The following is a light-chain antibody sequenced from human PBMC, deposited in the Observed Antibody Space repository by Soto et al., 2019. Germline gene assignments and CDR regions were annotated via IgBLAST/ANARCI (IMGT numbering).Light chain of an antibody. V-gene: IGKV1-5*03. CDR1: QSISSW. CDR3: QQYNSLTST. Sequence: DFQMTQSPSTLSASVGDRVTITCRASQSISSWLAWYQQKPGKAPNLLIYKASSLESGVPSRFSGRRSGTEFTLTISSLQPDDFATDYCQQYNSLTSTCGKGAKVEIK. CDR2: KAS. J-gene: IGKJ1*01.